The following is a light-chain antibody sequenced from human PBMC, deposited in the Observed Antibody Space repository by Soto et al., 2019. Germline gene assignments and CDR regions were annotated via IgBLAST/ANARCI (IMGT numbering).Light chain of an antibody. CDR3: QQYNNWPPWT. V-gene: IGKV3-15*01. CDR1: QSVSSN. Sequence: EIVMTQSPATLSVSPGERATLSCRASQSVSSNLAWYQQKPGQGPRLLIYGASTRATGIPARFSGSGSGTEFTLSISSLQSEVFAVYYCQQYNNWPPWTFGQGTKVEIK. CDR2: GAS. J-gene: IGKJ1*01.